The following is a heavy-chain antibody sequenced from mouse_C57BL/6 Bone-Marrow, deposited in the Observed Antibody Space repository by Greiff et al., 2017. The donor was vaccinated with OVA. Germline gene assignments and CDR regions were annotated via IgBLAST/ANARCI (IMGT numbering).Heavy chain of an antibody. CDR3: ARERGWNYYGKGYFDV. D-gene: IGHD1-1*01. J-gene: IGHJ1*03. CDR1: GISITTGNYR. CDR2: IYYSGTI. V-gene: IGHV3-5*01. Sequence: EVQLQESGPGLVKPSQTVFLTCTVTGISITTGNYRWSWIRQFPGNKLEWIGYIYYSGTITYNPSLTSRTTITRDTPKNQFFLEMNSLTAEDTATYYCARERGWNYYGKGYFDVWGTGTTVTVSS.